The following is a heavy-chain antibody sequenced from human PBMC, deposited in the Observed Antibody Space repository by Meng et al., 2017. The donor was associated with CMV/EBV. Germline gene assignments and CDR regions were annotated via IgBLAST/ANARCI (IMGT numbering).Heavy chain of an antibody. Sequence: SVKVSCKASGGTFISYTISWVRQAPGQGLEWMGRIIPILGIANYAQKFQGRVKITADKSTSTANMELSSLRSEDTAVYYCARQRATVGSRGMDVWGQGTTVTVSS. D-gene: IGHD4-23*01. CDR1: GGTFISYT. CDR2: IIPILGIA. V-gene: IGHV1-69*02. CDR3: ARQRATVGSRGMDV. J-gene: IGHJ6*02.